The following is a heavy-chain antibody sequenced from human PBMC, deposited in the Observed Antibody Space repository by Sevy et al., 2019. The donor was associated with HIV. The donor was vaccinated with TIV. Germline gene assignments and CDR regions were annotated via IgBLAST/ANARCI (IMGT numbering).Heavy chain of an antibody. V-gene: IGHV4-39*01. D-gene: IGHD2-8*01. CDR3: VGPKLTYTNGWHYFDY. CDR1: GASIFNTAYY. CDR2: IRHGGYT. Sequence: SETLSFTCIVSGASIFNTAYYWGWIRQSPGKGLEWIASIRHGGYTFYNPSLKSRVTISADTSKNQFSLKLTSVSAADTSIYYCVGPKLTYTNGWHYFDYWGQGTVVTVSS. J-gene: IGHJ4*02.